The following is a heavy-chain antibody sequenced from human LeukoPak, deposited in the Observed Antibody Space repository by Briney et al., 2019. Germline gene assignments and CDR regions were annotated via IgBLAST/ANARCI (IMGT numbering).Heavy chain of an antibody. CDR2: INPSGCST. CDR1: GYTFTSYY. D-gene: IGHD3-22*01. Sequence: GASVKVSCKASGYTFTSYYMHWVRQAPGQGLEWMGIINPSGCSTSYAQKFQGRVTMTRDMSTSTVYMELSSLRSEDTAVYYCARGGDSSVTLYAFDIWGQGTMVTVSS. J-gene: IGHJ3*02. CDR3: ARGGDSSVTLYAFDI. V-gene: IGHV1-46*01.